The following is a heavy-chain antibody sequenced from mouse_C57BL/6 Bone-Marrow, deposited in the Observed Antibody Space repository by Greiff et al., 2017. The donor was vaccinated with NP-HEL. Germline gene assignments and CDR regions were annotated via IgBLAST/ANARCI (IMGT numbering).Heavy chain of an antibody. CDR1: GYAFTNYL. J-gene: IGHJ2*01. D-gene: IGHD4-1*01. CDR2: INPGSGGT. V-gene: IGHV1-54*01. CDR3: AVLNWDENY. Sequence: QVQLQQSGAELVRPGTSVKVSCKASGYAFTNYLIEWVKQRPGQGLEWIGVINPGSGGTTYNEKFKGKATLTADKSSSTAYMQLSSLTSEDSAVYFCAVLNWDENYWGQGTTLTVSS.